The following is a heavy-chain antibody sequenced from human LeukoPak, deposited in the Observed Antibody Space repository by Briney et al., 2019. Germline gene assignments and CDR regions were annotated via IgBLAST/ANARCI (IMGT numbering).Heavy chain of an antibody. CDR3: AKGRYCSSTSCYKGYFDL. Sequence: GGSLRLSCAASGFTFSRYAMSWVRQAPGKGLEWVSLVSGSGTNKYYADSVKGRFTISRDNPKNTVYLQMNSLRAEDTAVYYCAKGRYCSSTSCYKGYFDLWGRGTLVTVSS. CDR2: VSGSGTNK. J-gene: IGHJ2*01. CDR1: GFTFSRYA. V-gene: IGHV3-23*01. D-gene: IGHD2-2*02.